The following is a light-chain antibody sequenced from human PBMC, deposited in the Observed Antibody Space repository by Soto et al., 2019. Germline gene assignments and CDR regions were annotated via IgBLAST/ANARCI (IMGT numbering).Light chain of an antibody. Sequence: EIVLTQSPGTLSLSPGERATLSCRASQSVTNNYLAWYQQKPGQAPRLLIYGASNRATGIPDRFSGSGSGTDFTLTINRLEPEDFAVYYWHQCSYSPLTFGGGTKVEIK. CDR2: GAS. CDR3: HQCSYSPLT. V-gene: IGKV3-20*01. CDR1: QSVTNNY. J-gene: IGKJ4*01.